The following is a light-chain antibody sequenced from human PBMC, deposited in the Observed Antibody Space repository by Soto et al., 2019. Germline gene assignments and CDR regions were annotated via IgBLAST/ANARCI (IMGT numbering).Light chain of an antibody. J-gene: IGLJ1*01. CDR3: CSYTSSSTYV. CDR2: DVS. CDR1: NSDVGGYNY. V-gene: IGLV2-14*01. Sequence: QSVLTQPPSASGSPGQSVTISCTGTNSDVGGYNYVSWYQQYPGKAPKLIIYDVSDRPSGVSNRFSGSKSGNTASLTISGLQAEDEADYYCCSYTSSSTYVFGTGTKVTVL.